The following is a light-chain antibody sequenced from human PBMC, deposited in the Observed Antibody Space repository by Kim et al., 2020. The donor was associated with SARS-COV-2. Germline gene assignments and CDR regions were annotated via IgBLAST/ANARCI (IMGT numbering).Light chain of an antibody. Sequence: LTCTLRRGINVGTYRIYWYQQKPGSPPQYLLRYKSDSDNQKGSGVPSRFSGSKDASANAGILLISGLQSEDEADYYCMIWHNSAFVFGTGTKVTVL. CDR3: MIWHNSAFV. CDR2: YKSDSDN. V-gene: IGLV5-45*02. CDR1: RGINVGTYR. J-gene: IGLJ1*01.